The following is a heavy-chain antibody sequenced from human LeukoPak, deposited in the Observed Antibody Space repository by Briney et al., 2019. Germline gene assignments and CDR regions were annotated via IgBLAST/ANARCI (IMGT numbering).Heavy chain of an antibody. D-gene: IGHD6-19*01. CDR3: ARAPPRPYSSGLDV. CDR1: GFTFSSYW. Sequence: GGSLRLSCAASGFTFSSYWMSWVRQAPGKGLEWVANIKQDGSEKYYVDSVKGRFTISRDNAKNSLYLQMNSLRAEDTAVYYCARAPPRPYSSGLDVWGQGTTVTVSS. V-gene: IGHV3-7*01. J-gene: IGHJ6*02. CDR2: IKQDGSEK.